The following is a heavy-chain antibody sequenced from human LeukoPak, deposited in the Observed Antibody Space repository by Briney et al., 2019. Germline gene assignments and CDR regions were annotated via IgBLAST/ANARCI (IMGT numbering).Heavy chain of an antibody. Sequence: PGGSVRLSCEASGFTFASYAMSWVRQAPGKGLEWVSGISAGGGATYSADSVKGRFSISRSNSKNTLYLRMSSLRAEDTAIYYCAKDRQQLANFDCWGQGALVTVSS. CDR1: GFTFASYA. V-gene: IGHV3-23*01. CDR3: AKDRQQLANFDC. CDR2: ISAGGGAT. D-gene: IGHD6-13*01. J-gene: IGHJ4*02.